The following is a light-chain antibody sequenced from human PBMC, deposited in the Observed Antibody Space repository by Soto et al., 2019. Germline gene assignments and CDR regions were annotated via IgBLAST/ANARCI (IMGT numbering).Light chain of an antibody. V-gene: IGLV1-40*01. CDR2: GNS. Sequence: QTVVTQPPSVSGAPGQRVTISCTGSSSNIGAGYDVHWYQQLPGTAPKLLIYGNSNRPSGVPDRFSGSKSGTSASLAITGLQAEDEADYYCQSYDSSLSGVVFGGGTKHTVL. CDR1: SSNIGAGYD. J-gene: IGLJ2*01. CDR3: QSYDSSLSGVV.